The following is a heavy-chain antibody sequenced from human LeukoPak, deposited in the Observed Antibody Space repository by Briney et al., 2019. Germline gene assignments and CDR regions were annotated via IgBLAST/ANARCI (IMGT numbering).Heavy chain of an antibody. D-gene: IGHD1/OR15-1a*01. J-gene: IGHJ6*03. Sequence: GGSLRLSCAASGFTFSSYSMNWVRQAPGKGLEWVSYISNGRSHIYYADSVRGRFTISRDNVKNSLYLQMNSLRAEDTALYYCARGGTPSDYHFMDVSGKGTMVSVYS. CDR1: GFTFSSYS. CDR2: ISNGRSHI. V-gene: IGHV3-48*01. CDR3: ARGGTPSDYHFMDV.